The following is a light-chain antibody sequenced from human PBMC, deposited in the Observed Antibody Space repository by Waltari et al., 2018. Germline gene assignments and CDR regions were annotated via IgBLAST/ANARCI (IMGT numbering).Light chain of an antibody. J-gene: IGKJ4*01. CDR1: QSVSGY. V-gene: IGKV3-15*01. Sequence: EIVMTQSPATLSVSPGERAILSCRASQSVSGYLAWYQQKPGQAPRLLIYSASTRGTGIPARFSGSGSGTEFTLTISSLQSEDFAVYHCQQYNDWLAPTFGGGTKVEI. CDR2: SAS. CDR3: QQYNDWLAPT.